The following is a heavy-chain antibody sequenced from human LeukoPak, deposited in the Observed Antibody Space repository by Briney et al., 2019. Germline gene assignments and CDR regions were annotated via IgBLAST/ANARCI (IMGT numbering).Heavy chain of an antibody. D-gene: IGHD3-22*01. CDR3: ASAYDNSGYYYY. CDR1: GYTFTSYG. J-gene: IGHJ4*02. V-gene: IGHV1-18*01. Sequence: ASVKVSCKASGYTFTSYGISWLRQAPAQGLEWMGWISAYNGNTNYAQKLQGRVTMTTDTSTSTAYMELRSLRSDDTAVYYCASAYDNSGYYYYWGQGTLVTVSS. CDR2: ISAYNGNT.